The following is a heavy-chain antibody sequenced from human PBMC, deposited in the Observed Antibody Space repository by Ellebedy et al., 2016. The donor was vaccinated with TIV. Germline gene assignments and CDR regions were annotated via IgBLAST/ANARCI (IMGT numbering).Heavy chain of an antibody. CDR1: GVTFSTYA. CDR2: ISESGGST. J-gene: IGHJ4*02. Sequence: GGSLRLXXTDAGVTFSTYAMNWVRQAPGKGLEWVSGISESGGSTYYADSVKGRFTISRDNSKDTLYLEMNSLRVDDTAVYYCVKGKVADSWGQGTLVTVSS. V-gene: IGHV3-23*01. D-gene: IGHD2-15*01. CDR3: VKGKVADS.